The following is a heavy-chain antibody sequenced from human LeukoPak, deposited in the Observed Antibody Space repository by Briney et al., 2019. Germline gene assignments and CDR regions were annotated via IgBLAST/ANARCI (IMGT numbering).Heavy chain of an antibody. Sequence: ASVKVSCKASGYTFTGYYMHWVRQAPGQGLEWMGRINPNSGGTNYAQKFQGRVTMTRDTSISTAYMELSRLRSDDTAVYYCARAPLNYGDQNNWFDPWGQGTLVTVSS. D-gene: IGHD4-17*01. CDR2: INPNSGGT. J-gene: IGHJ5*02. CDR3: ARAPLNYGDQNNWFDP. V-gene: IGHV1-2*06. CDR1: GYTFTGYY.